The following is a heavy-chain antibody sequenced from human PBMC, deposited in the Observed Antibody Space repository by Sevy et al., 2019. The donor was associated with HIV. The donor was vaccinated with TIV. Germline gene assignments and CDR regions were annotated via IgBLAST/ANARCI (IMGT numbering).Heavy chain of an antibody. J-gene: IGHJ4*02. D-gene: IGHD3-22*01. V-gene: IGHV1-24*01. CDR2: FDREDGET. Sequence: ASVKVSCKVSGYTLTQLSMHWVRHAPGKGLEWMASFDREDGETIYAQKFQGRVTMTEDTSTDTAYMELSSLRSEDTAVYYCATTKDYYDNSAYPFDYWGQGTLVTVSS. CDR3: ATTKDYYDNSAYPFDY. CDR1: GYTLTQLS.